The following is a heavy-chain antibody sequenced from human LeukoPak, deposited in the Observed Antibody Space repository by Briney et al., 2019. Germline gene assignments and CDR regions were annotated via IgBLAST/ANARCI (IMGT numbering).Heavy chain of an antibody. Sequence: GGSLRLSCAASGFTFSNSWMSWVRQAPGKGLEWVSYITSSGSATYYADSVKGRFTISRDNAKNSLYLQMNSLRAEDTAVYYCAGKELPHYNYGLDVWGQGTTVTVSS. CDR3: AGKELPHYNYGLDV. V-gene: IGHV3-11*01. CDR1: GFTFSNSW. D-gene: IGHD3-10*01. CDR2: ITSSGSAT. J-gene: IGHJ6*02.